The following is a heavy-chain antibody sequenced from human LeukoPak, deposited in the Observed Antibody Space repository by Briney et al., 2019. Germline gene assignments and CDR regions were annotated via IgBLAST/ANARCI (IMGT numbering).Heavy chain of an antibody. CDR3: AKDSGVAVAGNLDN. CDR2: IRSSGDTT. V-gene: IGHV3-23*01. CDR1: GFTFSTYA. J-gene: IGHJ4*02. D-gene: IGHD6-19*01. Sequence: GSLRPSCAASGFTFSTYAMSWVRQAPGKGLEWVSRIRSSGDTTYYADSVKGRFTTSRDNSKNTLYLQMNSLRVEDTAVYYCAKDSGVAVAGNLDNWGQGTLVTVSS.